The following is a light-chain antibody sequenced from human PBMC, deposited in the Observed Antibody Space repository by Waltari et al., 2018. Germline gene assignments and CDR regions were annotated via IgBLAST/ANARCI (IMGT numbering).Light chain of an antibody. Sequence: EIVLTQSPDTLSLSPGARATLSCRASQSVRSNYLAWYQQKPGQAPRLLINGASSRATGVPDRFSASGSGTDFTLTISRLEPEDFAVYYCQQYGDSPLTFGGGTKVEIK. J-gene: IGKJ4*01. CDR1: QSVRSNY. CDR3: QQYGDSPLT. V-gene: IGKV3-20*01. CDR2: GAS.